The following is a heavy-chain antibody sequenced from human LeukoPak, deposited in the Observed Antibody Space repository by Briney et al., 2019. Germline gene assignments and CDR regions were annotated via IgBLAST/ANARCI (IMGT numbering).Heavy chain of an antibody. D-gene: IGHD6-6*01. J-gene: IGHJ3*02. V-gene: IGHV4-39*07. Sequence: SETLSLTCTVSGGSISRSSYYWGWIRQPPGKGLEWIGSIYYSGSTYYNPSLKSRVTISVDTSKNQFSLKLSSVTAADTAVYYCARGSSIAARPIAFDIWGQGTMVTVSS. CDR3: ARGSSIAARPIAFDI. CDR1: GGSISRSSYY. CDR2: IYYSGST.